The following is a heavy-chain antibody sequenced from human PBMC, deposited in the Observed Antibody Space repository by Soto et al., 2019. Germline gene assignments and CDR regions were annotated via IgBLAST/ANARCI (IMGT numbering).Heavy chain of an antibody. CDR1: GFSLNTNGEG. D-gene: IGHD6-13*01. CDR2: IYWNDDQ. V-gene: IGHV2-5*01. CDR3: ARRLWIAAAYYFDS. J-gene: IGHJ4*02. Sequence: KESGPTLVKPTQTLTVTCTFSGFSLNTNGEGVGWIRQPPGKALEWLALIYWNDDQRYSPSLKSRLTVTKDTSKNQVVLTMTNMDPVDTATYYCARRLWIAAAYYFDSWGQGTRVTVSS.